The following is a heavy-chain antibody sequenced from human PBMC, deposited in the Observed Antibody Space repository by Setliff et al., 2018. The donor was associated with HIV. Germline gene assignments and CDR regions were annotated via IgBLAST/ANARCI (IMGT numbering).Heavy chain of an antibody. D-gene: IGHD3-9*01. CDR2: IHYSGIT. J-gene: IGHJ3*02. Sequence: ETLSLTCTVSRDSINGHWWSWIRQPPGKGLEWTGSIHYSGITHYNPSLKSRLTMSVDTSKNQVSLKLTSVTAADTAVYYCARYRCINFACVGFDIWGQGTVVTVSS. CDR3: ARYRCINFACVGFDI. CDR1: RDSINGHW. V-gene: IGHV4-59*11.